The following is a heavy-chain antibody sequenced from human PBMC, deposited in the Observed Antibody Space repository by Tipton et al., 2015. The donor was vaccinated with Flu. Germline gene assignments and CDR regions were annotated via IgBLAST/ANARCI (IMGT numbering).Heavy chain of an antibody. J-gene: IGHJ4*02. CDR1: GSSFSSYW. D-gene: IGHD2-21*02. CDR2: IYPDDSDT. CDR3: VRQNCGGGCYPDY. Sequence: QLVQFGAEVKKPGESLKISCKGSGSSFSSYWIAWVRQMPGKGLGWMGIIYPDDSDTKYSPSFQGHVTFSADKSVTTAYLQWSSLKASDTANYFCVRQNCGGGCYPDYWGRGTLVTVSS. V-gene: IGHV5-51*01.